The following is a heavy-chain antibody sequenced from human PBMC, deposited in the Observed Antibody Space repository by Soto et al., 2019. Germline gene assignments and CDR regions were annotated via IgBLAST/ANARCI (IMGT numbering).Heavy chain of an antibody. J-gene: IGHJ6*02. CDR2: ISWNSGSI. CDR3: AKDISHIVPALNYYGMDV. CDR1: GFTFDDYA. V-gene: IGHV3-9*01. Sequence: EVQLVESGGGLVQPGRSLRLSCAASGFTFDDYAMHWVRQAPGKGLEWVSGISWNSGSIGYADSVKGRFTISRDNAKNSLYLQMNSLRAEDTALYYWAKDISHIVPALNYYGMDVWGQGTTVTVSS. D-gene: IGHD2-2*01.